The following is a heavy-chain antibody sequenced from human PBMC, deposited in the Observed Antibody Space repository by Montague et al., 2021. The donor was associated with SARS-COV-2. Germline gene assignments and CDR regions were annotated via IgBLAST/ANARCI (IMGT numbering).Heavy chain of an antibody. J-gene: IGHJ4*02. Sequence: SETLSLTCTVSGVFVTDYYWSWIRQPPGKGLEWVGDVLYNKGTNFNPSLKSRVAISVDTSKNQFSLRLTSVTAADTALYYCVRHPHYDGLNGPPDFWDQGTLVTVSS. CDR1: GVFVTDYY. V-gene: IGHV4-59*08. CDR2: VLYNKGT. CDR3: VRHPHYDGLNGPPDF. D-gene: IGHD3-9*01.